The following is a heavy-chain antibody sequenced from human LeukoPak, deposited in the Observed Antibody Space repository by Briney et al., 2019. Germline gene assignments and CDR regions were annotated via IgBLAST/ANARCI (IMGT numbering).Heavy chain of an antibody. CDR2: IRNDGSNK. CDR1: GFTFRSYA. J-gene: IGHJ4*02. V-gene: IGHV3-30-3*01. CDR3: ARHQSWSGYYPRPLDY. Sequence: GGSLRLSCAASGFTFRSYAMHWVRQAPGKGLAWVGAIRNDGSNKYYADSVKGRFTMSRDNSKDTLYLEMSSLRAEHTALYFCARHQSWSGYYPRPLDYWGQGTLVTVSS. D-gene: IGHD3-3*01.